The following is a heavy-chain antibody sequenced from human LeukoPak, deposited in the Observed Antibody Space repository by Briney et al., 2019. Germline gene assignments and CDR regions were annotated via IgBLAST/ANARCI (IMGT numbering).Heavy chain of an antibody. CDR3: ARDLTANWSFDY. D-gene: IGHD1-1*01. V-gene: IGHV3-30*09. CDR2: ISLDGSNK. J-gene: IGHJ4*02. CDR1: GFTFSSYW. Sequence: GGSLRLSCAASGFTFSSYWMHWVRQAPGKGLEWVAVISLDGSNKYYAGSVRGRFAISRDNSENTLYLQMNSLRTEDTAVYYCARDLTANWSFDYCGQGTLVTVSS.